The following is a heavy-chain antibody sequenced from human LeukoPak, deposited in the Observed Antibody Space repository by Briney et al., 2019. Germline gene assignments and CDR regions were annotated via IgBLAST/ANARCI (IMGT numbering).Heavy chain of an antibody. D-gene: IGHD4-23*01. CDR2: IYSGGTT. J-gene: IGHJ4*02. V-gene: IGHV3-66*01. CDR3: ARGDGGNRAFDY. CDR1: GFTFSSYA. Sequence: GGSLRLSCAASGFTFSSYAMSWVRQAPGKGLEWVSVIYSGGTTYYADSVKGRFSISRDNSKNTLYPQMTSLRPEDTAVYYCARGDGGNRAFDYWGQGNLVTVSS.